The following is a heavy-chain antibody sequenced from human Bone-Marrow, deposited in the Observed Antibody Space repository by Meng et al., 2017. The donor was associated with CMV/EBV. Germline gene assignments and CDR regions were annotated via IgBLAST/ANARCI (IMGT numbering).Heavy chain of an antibody. CDR1: GGTFSSYA. CDR2: IIPIFGTA. J-gene: IGHJ6*02. CDR3: ARAYSSSWYGYYYYGMDV. Sequence: SVKVSCKASGGTFSSYAISWVRQAPGQGLEWMGGIIPIFGTANYAQKFQGRVTITTDESTSTAYMELSSLRSEDTAVYYCARAYSSSWYGYYYYGMDVWGQGTTVTVSS. V-gene: IGHV1-69*05. D-gene: IGHD6-13*01.